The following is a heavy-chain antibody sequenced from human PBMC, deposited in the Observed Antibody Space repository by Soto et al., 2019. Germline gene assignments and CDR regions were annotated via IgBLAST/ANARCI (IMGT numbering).Heavy chain of an antibody. D-gene: IGHD2-15*01. CDR2: IYHSGST. Sequence: LSLTCTVSGGSISSGGYYWYWIRQHPGKGLEWIGYIYHSGSTYYNPSLKSRVTISVDRSKNQFSLKLSSVTAADTAVYYCARGQVVAAQHWGQGTLVTVSS. CDR3: ARGQVVAAQH. V-gene: IGHV4-30-2*01. J-gene: IGHJ4*02. CDR1: GGSISSGGYY.